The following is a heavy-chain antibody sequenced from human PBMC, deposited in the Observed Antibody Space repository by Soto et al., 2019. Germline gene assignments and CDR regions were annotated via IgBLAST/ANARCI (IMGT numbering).Heavy chain of an antibody. CDR3: ATFAWNFYKTGDV. V-gene: IGHV5-51*01. CDR2: IYPGDSDT. J-gene: IGHJ6*02. D-gene: IGHD3-10*01. Sequence: CRRESCRGSGWSSIRYSVAGVRQMHGKGLECMGIIYPGDSDTRYSPSFQGQVTISADKSIRTVYLQWSSLKASDTAMYYCATFAWNFYKTGDVWGQATTVT. CDR1: GWSSIRYS.